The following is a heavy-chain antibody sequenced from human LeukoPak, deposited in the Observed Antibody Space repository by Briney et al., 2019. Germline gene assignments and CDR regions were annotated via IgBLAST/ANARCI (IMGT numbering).Heavy chain of an antibody. V-gene: IGHV1-18*01. D-gene: IGHD2-2*01. J-gene: IGHJ4*02. Sequence: GASVKVSCKASGYNLTNYGINWVRQAPGQGLEWMGWISAYIGNTVHAQKFQGRLTMTTDTSTSTAYMELRSLGSDDTAVYYCARELKTPVPIYYFDYWGQGTLVTVSS. CDR1: GYNLTNYG. CDR3: ARELKTPVPIYYFDY. CDR2: ISAYIGNT.